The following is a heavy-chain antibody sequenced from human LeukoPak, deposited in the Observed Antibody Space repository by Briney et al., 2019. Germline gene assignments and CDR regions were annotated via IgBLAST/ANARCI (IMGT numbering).Heavy chain of an antibody. CDR1: GGSISSGSYY. Sequence: SETLSLTCTVSGGSISSGSYYWTWIRQPAGKGLRWIGRIYNSGRTNYNPSLKSRVTISIDTSRNQFSLKLSSVTAADTALYYWAKTAYDIFTGYYRGGGPFDYWGQGTLVTVSS. V-gene: IGHV4-61*02. D-gene: IGHD3-9*01. J-gene: IGHJ4*02. CDR2: IYNSGRT. CDR3: AKTAYDIFTGYYRGGGPFDY.